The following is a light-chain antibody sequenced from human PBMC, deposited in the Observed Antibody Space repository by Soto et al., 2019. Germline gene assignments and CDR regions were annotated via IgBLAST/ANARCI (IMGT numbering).Light chain of an antibody. CDR3: QHYNSYSEA. CDR1: QSISSW. V-gene: IGKV1-5*03. Sequence: DIQMTHSNSTLSASVGDRITITCRASQSISSWLAWYQQKPGKAPKLLIYKASTLKSGVPSRFSGSGSGTEFTLTISSLQPDDFATYYSQHYNSYSEAFGQGSMVDVK. CDR2: KAS. J-gene: IGKJ1*01.